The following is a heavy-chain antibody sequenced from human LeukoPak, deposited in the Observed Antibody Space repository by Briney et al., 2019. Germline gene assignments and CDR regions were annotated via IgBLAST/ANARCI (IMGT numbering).Heavy chain of an antibody. CDR2: IYYSGST. V-gene: IGHV4-59*01. D-gene: IGHD3-22*01. CDR1: GGSISSYY. J-gene: IGHJ4*02. Sequence: SETLSLTCTVSGGSISSYYWSWIRQPPGKGLEWIGYIYYSGSTNYNPSLKSRVTISVDTSKNQFSLKLSSVTAADTAVYYCARETVFGYDSSGSLFDYWGQGTLVTVSS. CDR3: ARETVFGYDSSGSLFDY.